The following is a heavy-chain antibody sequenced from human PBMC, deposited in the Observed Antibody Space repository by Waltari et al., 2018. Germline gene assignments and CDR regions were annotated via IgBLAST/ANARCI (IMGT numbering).Heavy chain of an antibody. D-gene: IGHD3-22*01. CDR3: ARGDLEITMIVVVTKRPYYYYMDV. Sequence: EVQLVESGGGLVKPGGSLRLSCAASGFTFSSYSMNWVRQAPGKGLEWVSSISSSSSYIYYADSVKGRFTISRDNAKNSLYLQMNSLRAEDTAVYYCARGDLEITMIVVVTKRPYYYYMDVWGKGTTVTISS. CDR2: ISSSSSYI. J-gene: IGHJ6*03. V-gene: IGHV3-21*01. CDR1: GFTFSSYS.